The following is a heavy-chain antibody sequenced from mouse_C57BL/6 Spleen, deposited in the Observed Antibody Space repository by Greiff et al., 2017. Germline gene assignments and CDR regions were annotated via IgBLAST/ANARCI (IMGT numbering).Heavy chain of an antibody. V-gene: IGHV1-81*01. Sequence: VQLQQSGAELARPGASVKLSCKASGYTFTSYGISWVKQRTGQGLEWIGEFYPRSGNTYYNEKFKGKATLTADKSSSTAYMELRSLTSEDSAVYFCARGGSSGPFAYWGQGTLVTVSA. CDR1: GYTFTSYG. CDR3: ARGGSSGPFAY. J-gene: IGHJ3*01. D-gene: IGHD3-2*02. CDR2: FYPRSGNT.